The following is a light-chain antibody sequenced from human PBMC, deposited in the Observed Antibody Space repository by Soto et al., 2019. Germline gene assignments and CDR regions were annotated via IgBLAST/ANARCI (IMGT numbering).Light chain of an antibody. Sequence: EIVWTQSPATLSLSPGERSTLSCRASQSVSSYLAWYQQKPGQAPRLLIYDASNRATGIPARFSGSGSGTDFTLTISSLEPEDFAVYYCQQRSNWPLTFGGGTKVDIK. J-gene: IGKJ4*01. CDR2: DAS. CDR1: QSVSSY. CDR3: QQRSNWPLT. V-gene: IGKV3-11*01.